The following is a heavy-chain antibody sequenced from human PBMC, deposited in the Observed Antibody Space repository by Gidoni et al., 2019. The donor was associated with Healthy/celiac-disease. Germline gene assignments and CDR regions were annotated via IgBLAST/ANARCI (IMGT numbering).Heavy chain of an antibody. V-gene: IGHV3-64*01. Sequence: EVQLVESVGGLVQPGGSRRLSCAASGFTCSSFAMHWVRQAPGKGLEYVSAISSNGGSTYYANSVKGRFTISRDNSKNTLYLQMGSLRAEDMAVYYCARVLWGVPAATSGMDVWGQGTTVTVSS. J-gene: IGHJ6*02. CDR3: ARVLWGVPAATSGMDV. CDR1: GFTCSSFA. CDR2: ISSNGGST. D-gene: IGHD2-2*01.